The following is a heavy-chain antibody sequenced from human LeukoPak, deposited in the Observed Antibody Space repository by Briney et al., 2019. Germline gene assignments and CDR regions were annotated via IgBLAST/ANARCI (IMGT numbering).Heavy chain of an antibody. CDR2: ISGSGGST. V-gene: IGHV3-23*01. J-gene: IGHJ4*02. CDR3: AKDTSGSGSYSPGFDN. CDR1: GFTFSNYA. Sequence: PGGSLRLSCAASGFTFSNYAMNWVRQAPGKGLEWVSAISGSGGSTYFADSVKGRFTISRDNSKNTLYLQMNSLRAEDTAVYYCAKDTSGSGSYSPGFDNWGQGTLVTVSS. D-gene: IGHD3-10*01.